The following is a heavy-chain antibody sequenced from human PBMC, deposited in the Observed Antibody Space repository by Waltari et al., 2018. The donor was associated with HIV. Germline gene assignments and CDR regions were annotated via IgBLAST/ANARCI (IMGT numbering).Heavy chain of an antibody. CDR3: ARGVSMATNVGLIDY. CDR1: GYTFTSYA. Sequence: QVQLVQSGAVVRKPGASVKVSCKASGYTFTSYAMHWVRQAPGQRLEWMGWINAGNGNTKYSQKFQGRVTITRDTSASTAYMELSSLRSEDTAVYCCARGVSMATNVGLIDYWGQGTLVTVSS. V-gene: IGHV1-3*01. J-gene: IGHJ4*02. CDR2: INAGNGNT. D-gene: IGHD5-18*01.